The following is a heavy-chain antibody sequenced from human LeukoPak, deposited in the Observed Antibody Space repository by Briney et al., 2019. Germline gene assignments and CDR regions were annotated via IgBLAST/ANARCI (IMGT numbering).Heavy chain of an antibody. D-gene: IGHD1-1*01. CDR1: GHGFTNYF. CDR2: INPSGGGT. J-gene: IGHJ4*02. V-gene: IGHV1-46*01. Sequence: ASVKVSCKASGHGFTNYFIHRVRQAPGQGTEGMGLINPSGGGTTYAQKFQGRVTMTRDTSTGTVYMELSSLTSDDTAVYYCATEIPGTCYFPYWGQGTRVTVSS. CDR3: ATEIPGTCYFPY.